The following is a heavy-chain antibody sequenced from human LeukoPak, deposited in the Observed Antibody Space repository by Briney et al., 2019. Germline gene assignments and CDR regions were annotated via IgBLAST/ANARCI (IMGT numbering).Heavy chain of an antibody. Sequence: SEPLSITCAVYGGSFSGYYWSWIRQPPGKTPEWIGEIHHSGSTNYNPSLKSRVTISVDTSKNQFSLKLSSVTAADTAVYYCARGTHARIAAAGTGESNWFDPWGQGTLVTVSS. V-gene: IGHV4-34*01. D-gene: IGHD6-13*01. J-gene: IGHJ5*02. CDR2: IHHSGST. CDR1: GGSFSGYY. CDR3: ARGTHARIAAAGTGESNWFDP.